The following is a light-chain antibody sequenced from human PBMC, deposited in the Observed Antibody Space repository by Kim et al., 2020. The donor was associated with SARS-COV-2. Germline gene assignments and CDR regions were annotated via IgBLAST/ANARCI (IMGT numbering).Light chain of an antibody. CDR2: EKN. CDR1: SLRSYY. Sequence: ALGQTVRITYQGDSLRSYYASWYQQKPGQAPLLVLYEKNNRPAGIPDRFSGSSSGNTASLTSIGAQAEDEADYYCNSRESGVNHVVFGGGTQLTVL. J-gene: IGLJ2*01. V-gene: IGLV3-19*01. CDR3: NSRESGVNHVV.